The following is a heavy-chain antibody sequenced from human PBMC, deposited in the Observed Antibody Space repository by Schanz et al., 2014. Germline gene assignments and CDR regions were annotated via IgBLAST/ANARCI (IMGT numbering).Heavy chain of an antibody. CDR3: AKGMRYCSGGTCYDYYYYGLDV. V-gene: IGHV3-66*01. CDR2: IYSGIGA. J-gene: IGHJ6*02. Sequence: EVHLVESGGGLVKRGGSLRLSCAVSGFTVSSNHMSWVRQAPGKGLEWVSVIYSGIGAYYADSVKGRFTISRDNSKNTLYLQMNSLSADDTAVFYCAKGMRYCSGGTCYDYYYYGLDVWGQGTTVTVSS. D-gene: IGHD2-15*01. CDR1: GFTVSSNH.